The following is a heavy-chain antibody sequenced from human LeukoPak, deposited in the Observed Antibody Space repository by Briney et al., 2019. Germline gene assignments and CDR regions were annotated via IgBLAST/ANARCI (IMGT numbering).Heavy chain of an antibody. CDR3: ARVRTPIGAFDI. CDR2: IYYSGST. D-gene: IGHD3-10*01. V-gene: IGHV4-59*01. CDR1: GGSISSYY. J-gene: IGHJ3*02. Sequence: SETLSLTCTVSGGSISSYYWSWIRQPPGKGLEWIGYIYYSGSTNYNPSLKSRVTISVDTSKNQFSLKLSSVTAADTAVYYCARVRTPIGAFDIWGQGTMVTVSS.